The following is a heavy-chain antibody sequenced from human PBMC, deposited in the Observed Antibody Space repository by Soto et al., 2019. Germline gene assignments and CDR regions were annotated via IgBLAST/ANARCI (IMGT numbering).Heavy chain of an antibody. D-gene: IGHD6-19*01. J-gene: IGHJ5*02. CDR1: GFTFSGCA. Sequence: GGSLRLSCAASGFTFSGCALNWVRQTPGKGLEWVSVISGSGNGTYYADSVKGRFTISRDNSKNTVYLQMNSLRAEDTAMYYCVKSVSAVAVPDWFDPWGQGTLVTVSS. V-gene: IGHV3-23*01. CDR2: ISGSGNGT. CDR3: VKSVSAVAVPDWFDP.